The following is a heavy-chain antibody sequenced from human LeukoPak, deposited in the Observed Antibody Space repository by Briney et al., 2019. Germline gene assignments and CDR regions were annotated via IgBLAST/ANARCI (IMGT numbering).Heavy chain of an antibody. CDR2: INPSGGST. CDR1: GYTFTSYY. Sequence: ASVKVSCKASGYTFTSYYMHWVRQAPGQGLEWMGIINPSGGSTSYAQKFQGRVTMTRDMSTSTVYMELSSLRSKDTAVYYCARDIAPSMYANYFDYWGQGTLVTVSS. D-gene: IGHD2-8*01. V-gene: IGHV1-46*01. CDR3: ARDIAPSMYANYFDY. J-gene: IGHJ4*02.